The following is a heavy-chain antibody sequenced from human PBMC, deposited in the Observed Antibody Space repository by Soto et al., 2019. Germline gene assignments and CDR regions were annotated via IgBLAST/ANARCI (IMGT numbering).Heavy chain of an antibody. CDR3: ARQKAARPFDY. CDR2: IYYSGST. D-gene: IGHD6-6*01. J-gene: IGHJ4*02. CDR1: GGSISSYY. Sequence: HSPTLSLTCTVSGGSISSYYWSWIRQPPGKGLEWIGYIYYSGSTNYNPSLKSRVTISVDTSKNQFSLKLSSVTAADTAVYYCARQKAARPFDYWGQGTLVTVSS. V-gene: IGHV4-59*08.